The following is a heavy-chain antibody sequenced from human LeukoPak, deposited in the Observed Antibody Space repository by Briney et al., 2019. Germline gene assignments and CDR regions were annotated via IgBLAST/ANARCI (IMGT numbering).Heavy chain of an antibody. D-gene: IGHD5-18*01. CDR2: ISTDGIST. Sequence: PGGSLRLSCVASGFTFSSYRMHWVRQAPGKGLVWVSRISTDGISTTYADSVKGRFIISRDNAKNTLFLQMTSLRAEDTAVYYCARVGGYSYGTGWGQGTLVTVSS. CDR3: ARVGGYSYGTG. J-gene: IGHJ4*02. CDR1: GFTFSSYR. V-gene: IGHV3-74*01.